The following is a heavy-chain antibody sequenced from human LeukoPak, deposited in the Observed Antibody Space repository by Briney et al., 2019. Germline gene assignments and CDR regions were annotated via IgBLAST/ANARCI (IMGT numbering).Heavy chain of an antibody. CDR3: ARVCGQLWDFDY. CDR2: ISSSSSYT. D-gene: IGHD5-18*01. J-gene: IGHJ4*02. V-gene: IGHV3-11*06. Sequence: SGGSLRLPCTASGFPFSEYYMSWIRPAPGKGLEGFCYISSSSSYTNYADSVKGRFTISRDKAKNSLYLQVNSLRAEDTAVYYCARVCGQLWDFDYWGQGTLVTVSS. CDR1: GFPFSEYY.